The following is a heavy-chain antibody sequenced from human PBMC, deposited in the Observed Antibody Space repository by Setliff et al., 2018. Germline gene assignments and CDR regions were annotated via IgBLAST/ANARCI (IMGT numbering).Heavy chain of an antibody. CDR2: TIPLFGTT. D-gene: IGHD5-18*01. CDR1: GGTFTNYG. CDR3: AREGVDTRSSTDYRYYMDV. Sequence: SVKVSCKASGGTFTNYGVSWVRQAPGQGLEWMGGTIPLFGTTDYAQKLHGRVTIITDESTSTAYMELSSLTSDDTAVYYCAREGVDTRSSTDYRYYMDVWGQGTTVTVSS. V-gene: IGHV1-69*05. J-gene: IGHJ6*03.